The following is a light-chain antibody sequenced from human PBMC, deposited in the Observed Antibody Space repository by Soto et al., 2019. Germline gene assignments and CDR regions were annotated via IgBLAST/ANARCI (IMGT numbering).Light chain of an antibody. CDR1: QSVSTN. Sequence: EIGMTQSPATLSVSPGESATLSCRASQSVSTNLAWYQQKPGRAPRLLIYGASTRATGTPARFSGSGSGTEFILTISSLQSEDFAVYYCQQYNNWPWTFGQGTTVEIK. J-gene: IGKJ1*01. V-gene: IGKV3-15*01. CDR2: GAS. CDR3: QQYNNWPWT.